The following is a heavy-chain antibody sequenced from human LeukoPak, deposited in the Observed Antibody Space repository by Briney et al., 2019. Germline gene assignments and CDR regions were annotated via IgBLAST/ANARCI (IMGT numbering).Heavy chain of an antibody. CDR1: GFTFSSYG. CDR3: AKETGGRQGLDY. D-gene: IGHD3-10*01. V-gene: IGHV3-30*02. Sequence: GGSLRLSCAGSGFTFSSYGMHWVRQAPGKGLEWVAFIRYDGSNKYYADSVKGRFTISRDNSKNTLYLQMNSLRAEDTAVYYCAKETGGRQGLDYWGQGTLVTVSS. J-gene: IGHJ4*02. CDR2: IRYDGSNK.